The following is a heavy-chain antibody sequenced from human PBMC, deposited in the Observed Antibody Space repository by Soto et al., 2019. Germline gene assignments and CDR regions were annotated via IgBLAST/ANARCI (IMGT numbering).Heavy chain of an antibody. Sequence: GGSLRLSCAASGFTVSSKYMSWVRQAPGKGLEWVSLIQSGGSTYYADSVKGRFTISRHNSKNTLYLQMNSLRAEDTAVYYCAREHIDAFDIWGQGTMVTVSS. CDR2: IQSGGST. J-gene: IGHJ3*02. CDR3: AREHIDAFDI. V-gene: IGHV3-53*04. CDR1: GFTVSSKY.